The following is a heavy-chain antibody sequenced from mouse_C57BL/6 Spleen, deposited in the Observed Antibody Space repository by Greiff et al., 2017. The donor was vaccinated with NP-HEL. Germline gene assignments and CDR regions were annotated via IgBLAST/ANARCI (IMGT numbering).Heavy chain of an antibody. CDR3: ATCYYYDLYAMDY. Sequence: QVQLQQSGAELVKPGSSVPVSFQSSGYTFTSYWMHWVKQRPGQGLEWIGRIHPSDSDPNYNQKFKGKATLTVDKSSSTAYMQLSSLTSEDSAVYYCATCYYYDLYAMDYWGQGTSVTVSS. V-gene: IGHV1-74*01. D-gene: IGHD2-4*01. CDR1: GYTFTSYW. CDR2: IHPSDSDP. J-gene: IGHJ4*01.